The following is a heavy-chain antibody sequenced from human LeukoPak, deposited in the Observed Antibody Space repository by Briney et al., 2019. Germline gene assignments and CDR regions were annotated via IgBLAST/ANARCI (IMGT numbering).Heavy chain of an antibody. CDR1: GGSFSGYY. Sequence: SETPSLTCAVYGGSFSGYYWSWIRQPPGKGLEWIGEINHSGSTNYNPSLKSRVTISVDTSKNQFSLKLSSVTAADTAVYYCARPMVRGARRDWFDPWGQGTLVTVSS. CDR3: ARPMVRGARRDWFDP. V-gene: IGHV4-34*01. D-gene: IGHD3-10*01. CDR2: INHSGST. J-gene: IGHJ5*02.